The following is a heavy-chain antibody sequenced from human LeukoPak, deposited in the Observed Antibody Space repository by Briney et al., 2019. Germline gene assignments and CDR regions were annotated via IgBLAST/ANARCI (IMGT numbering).Heavy chain of an antibody. Sequence: PSETLSLTCTVSGDSISTSRYHWGWVRQPPGKGLEWIGTLSYNGGTNYNPSLKSRVTILIDKSKNQFSLKLNSVTAADTAVYYCARGGLGRWFGELSFDYWGQGTLVTVSS. J-gene: IGHJ4*02. CDR2: LSYNGGT. D-gene: IGHD3-10*01. V-gene: IGHV4-39*07. CDR1: GDSISTSRYH. CDR3: ARGGLGRWFGELSFDY.